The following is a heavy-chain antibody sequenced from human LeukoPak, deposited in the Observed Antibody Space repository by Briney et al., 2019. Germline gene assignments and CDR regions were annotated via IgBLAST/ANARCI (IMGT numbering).Heavy chain of an antibody. Sequence: GGSLRLSCAASGFTFSSYSMNWVRQAPGKGLEWVSSISSRSSYIYYADSVKGRFNISRDNAKNSLYLQMNSLRAEDTAVYYCARLEAYGDYIDYWGQGTLVTVSS. J-gene: IGHJ4*02. CDR2: ISSRSSYI. D-gene: IGHD4-17*01. CDR1: GFTFSSYS. V-gene: IGHV3-21*01. CDR3: ARLEAYGDYIDY.